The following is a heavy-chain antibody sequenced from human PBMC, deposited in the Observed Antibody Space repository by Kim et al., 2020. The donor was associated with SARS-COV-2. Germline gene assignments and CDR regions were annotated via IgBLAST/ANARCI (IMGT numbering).Heavy chain of an antibody. V-gene: IGHV3-21*01. CDR1: GFTFSNYS. CDR3: ARARHLDY. J-gene: IGHJ4*02. CDR2: INTRRTYI. Sequence: GGSLRLSCSASGFTFSNYSMNWVRQAPGKGLEWVSSINTRRTYIFYADSVKGRFTISRDNAKDSLYLQMNSLTAEDTAVYYCARARHLDYWGQGTLVTVSA.